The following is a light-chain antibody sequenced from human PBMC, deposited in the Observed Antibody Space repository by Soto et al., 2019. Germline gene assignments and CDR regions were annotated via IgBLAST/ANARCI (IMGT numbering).Light chain of an antibody. CDR3: QQYGTSPMYT. Sequence: EIVLTQSPGTLSLSPGERATLSCRASQIVTTTYLAWYQQKPGQAPGLLIYGSSSRAPGIPDRFSGSGSGTDFTLTISRLEPEDFAVYYCQQYGTSPMYTFGQGTKLEI. J-gene: IGKJ2*01. V-gene: IGKV3-20*01. CDR1: QIVTTTY. CDR2: GSS.